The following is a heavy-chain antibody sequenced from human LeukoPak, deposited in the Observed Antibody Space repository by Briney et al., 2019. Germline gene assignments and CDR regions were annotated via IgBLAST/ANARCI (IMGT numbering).Heavy chain of an antibody. D-gene: IGHD1-14*01. J-gene: IGHJ5*02. Sequence: SETLSLTCTVSGDSISSYYWSWIRQPPGKGLQWVGYIYYSGSTNYNPSLNSRVTISLDTSTHQFSLKLSSVTAADTAMYYCPRGTNPNWLDPWGQGTLVTVSS. CDR1: GDSISSYY. CDR2: IYYSGST. V-gene: IGHV4-59*01. CDR3: PRGTNPNWLDP.